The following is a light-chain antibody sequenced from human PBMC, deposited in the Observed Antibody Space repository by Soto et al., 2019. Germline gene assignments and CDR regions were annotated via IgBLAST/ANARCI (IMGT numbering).Light chain of an antibody. V-gene: IGKV1-39*01. J-gene: IGKJ2*01. CDR1: QSITSY. CDR2: AAS. CDR3: QQSYSTPYT. Sequence: DLQMTQSPSSLSASVGDRVTITCRASQSITSYLSWYQQKPGKAPNLLIYAASTLQSGVPSRFSGSGSGTDFTLTISSLQPEDFATYYCQQSYSTPYTFGQGTKLEIK.